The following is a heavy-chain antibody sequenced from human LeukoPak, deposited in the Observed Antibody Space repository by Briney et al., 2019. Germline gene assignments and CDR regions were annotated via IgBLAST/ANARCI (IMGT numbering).Heavy chain of an antibody. D-gene: IGHD3-22*01. CDR1: GFTFNSYG. CDR2: IWYDGTNK. CDR3: ARGPYYYDISGSPRGDY. J-gene: IGHJ4*02. V-gene: IGHV3-33*01. Sequence: PGRSLRLSCAASGFTFNSYGMHWVRQAPGKGLEWVALIWYDGTNKYYADSVKGRFTISRDSSKNTLYLQMNNLRAEDTAVCYCARGPYYYDISGSPRGDYWGQGSLVTVSS.